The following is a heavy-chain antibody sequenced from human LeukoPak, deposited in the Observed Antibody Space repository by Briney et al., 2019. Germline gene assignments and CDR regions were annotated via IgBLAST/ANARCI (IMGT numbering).Heavy chain of an antibody. Sequence: TGGSLRLSCAASGLTFSGSTIHWVRQASGKGLEWVGHIRSKTNNYATAYAASVKGRFTVSIDDSKNTAYLQMNSLKTEDTAVYYCSGRMTAVTDDAFDIWGQGTMVTVSS. D-gene: IGHD2-21*02. CDR2: IRSKTNNYAT. CDR3: SGRMTAVTDDAFDI. CDR1: GLTFSGST. V-gene: IGHV3-73*01. J-gene: IGHJ3*02.